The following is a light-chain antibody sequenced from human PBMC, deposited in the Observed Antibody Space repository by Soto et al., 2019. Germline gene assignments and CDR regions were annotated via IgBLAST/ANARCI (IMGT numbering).Light chain of an antibody. Sequence: QSVLTQPASVSGSPGQSITISCTGTSSDVGGYKDVSWYQQHPGKAPKLMIYDVSDRPSGVSDRFSGSKSGNTASLTISGLQAEDEADYYCSSYTGISTVVFGGGTKVTVL. V-gene: IGLV2-14*01. CDR3: SSYTGISTVV. CDR1: SSDVGGYKD. J-gene: IGLJ3*02. CDR2: DVS.